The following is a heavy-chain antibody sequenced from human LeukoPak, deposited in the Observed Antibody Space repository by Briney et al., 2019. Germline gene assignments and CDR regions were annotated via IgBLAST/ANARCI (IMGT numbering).Heavy chain of an antibody. CDR3: ARLGRMYSSSWYFDY. CDR1: GGSISSYY. V-gene: IGHV4-4*09. D-gene: IGHD6-13*01. Sequence: PSETLSLTCTVSGGSISSYYWSWIRQPPGKGLEWIGYIYTSGSTNYNPSLKSRVTISVDTSKNQFSLKLSFVTAADTAVYYCARLGRMYSSSWYFDYWGQGTLSPSPQ. CDR2: IYTSGST. J-gene: IGHJ4*02.